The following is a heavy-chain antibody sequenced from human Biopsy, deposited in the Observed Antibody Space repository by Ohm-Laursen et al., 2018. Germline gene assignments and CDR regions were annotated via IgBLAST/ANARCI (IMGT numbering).Heavy chain of an antibody. CDR1: GGFISSSSYY. CDR3: ARHGVYGDLRMDY. CDR2: ISYTGST. Sequence: SETLSLTCPVSGGFISSSSYYWGWIRQPPGKGLEGIGSISYTGSTHDNPSLTSRFPISVDTSKNQFSLKLYSLTAADTAVYYCARHGVYGDLRMDYWGQGTLVTVSS. J-gene: IGHJ4*02. V-gene: IGHV4-39*01. D-gene: IGHD4-17*01.